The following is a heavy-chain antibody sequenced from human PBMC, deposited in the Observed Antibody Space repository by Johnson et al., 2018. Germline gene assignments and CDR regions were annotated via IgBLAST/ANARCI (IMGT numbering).Heavy chain of an antibody. CDR1: GFTFSNAW. CDR2: IKSKIDGGTT. V-gene: IGHV3-15*07. D-gene: IGHD2-2*03. CDR3: TTGGYCTTTSCLGDYFYYHMDV. Sequence: VQLVQSGGGLVKPGGSLRLSCAASGFTFSNAWMNWVRQAPRHGLVWVGRIKSKIDGGTTDAAAPVKGRFAISRDDSKNTLYLQMNSLKSEDAAVYYCTTGGYCTTTSCLGDYFYYHMDVWGKGTTVTVS. J-gene: IGHJ6*03.